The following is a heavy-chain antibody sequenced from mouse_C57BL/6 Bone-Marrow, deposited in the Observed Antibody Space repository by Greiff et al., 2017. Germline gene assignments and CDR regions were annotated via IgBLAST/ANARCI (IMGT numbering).Heavy chain of an antibody. CDR1: GYTFTNYW. CDR2: IYPGGGYT. D-gene: IGHD1-1*01. Sequence: QVQLQQSGAELVRPGTSVKMSCKASGYTFTNYWIGWAKQRPGHGLEWIGDIYPGGGYTNYNEKFKGKATLTADKSSSTAYMQFSSLTSEDSAIYYCARRVITTVVGGFDYWGQGTTLTVSS. J-gene: IGHJ2*01. V-gene: IGHV1-63*01. CDR3: ARRVITTVVGGFDY.